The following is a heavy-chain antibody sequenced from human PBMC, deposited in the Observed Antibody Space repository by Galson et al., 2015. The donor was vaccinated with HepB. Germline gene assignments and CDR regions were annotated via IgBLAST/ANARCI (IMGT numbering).Heavy chain of an antibody. J-gene: IGHJ4*02. CDR2: IIPIFGTA. CDR3: ARGGPSYCSGGSCSSDY. D-gene: IGHD2-15*01. Sequence: SVKVSCQASGGTFSSYAISWVRQAPGQGLEWMGGIIPIFGTANYAQKFQGRVTITADKSTSTAYMELSSLRSEDTAVYYCARGGPSYCSGGSCSSDYWGQGTLVTVSS. CDR1: GGTFSSYA. V-gene: IGHV1-69*06.